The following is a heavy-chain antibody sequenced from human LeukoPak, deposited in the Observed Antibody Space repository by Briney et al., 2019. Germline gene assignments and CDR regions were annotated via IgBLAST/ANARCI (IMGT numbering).Heavy chain of an antibody. CDR3: ARGRVVRGVIITGFDY. Sequence: SETLSLTCAVYGGSFSGYYWSWIRQPPGKGLEWIGEINHSGSTNYNPSLKSRVTISVDTSKNQFSLKLSSVTAADTAVYYCARGRVVRGVIITGFDYWGQGTLVTVSS. D-gene: IGHD3-10*01. J-gene: IGHJ4*02. V-gene: IGHV4-34*01. CDR1: GGSFSGYY. CDR2: INHSGST.